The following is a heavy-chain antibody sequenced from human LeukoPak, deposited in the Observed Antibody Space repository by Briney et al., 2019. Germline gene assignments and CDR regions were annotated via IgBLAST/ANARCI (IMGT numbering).Heavy chain of an antibody. V-gene: IGHV1-2*02. J-gene: IGHJ4*02. Sequence: ASVTVSCKVSGYTFTENYIHWVRQTPGRGLEWMGLINPHTGAANYTQNFQGRVTLTRDTSSSTAYMHLSSLRSDDTAVYYCARGISGYSPWGQGTPVTVSS. CDR1: GYTFTENY. D-gene: IGHD3-22*01. CDR3: ARGISGYSP. CDR2: INPHTGAA.